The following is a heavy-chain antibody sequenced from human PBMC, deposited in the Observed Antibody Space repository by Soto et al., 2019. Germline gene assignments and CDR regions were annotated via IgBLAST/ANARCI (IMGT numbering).Heavy chain of an antibody. D-gene: IGHD5-12*01. CDR2: INGDGSTI. CDR1: GFTFSNSW. V-gene: IGHV3-74*01. CDR3: VNGGYGGAGVYYFDF. J-gene: IGHJ4*02. Sequence: EVQLVESGGGLVQPGGSLRLSCAASGFTFSNSWIHWVRQAPGKGLVWVSRINGDGSTINYADSVKGRFTISRDNAKNTLYLQLNSLRVEDTAVYYCVNGGYGGAGVYYFDFWGQGTLVTVSS.